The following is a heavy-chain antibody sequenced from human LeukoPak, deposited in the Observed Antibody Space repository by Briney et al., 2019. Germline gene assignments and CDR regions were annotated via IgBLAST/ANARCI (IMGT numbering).Heavy chain of an antibody. Sequence: PGGSLRLSCAASGFTFSSHAMSWVRQAPGKGLEWVSAISSSGGSTFYADSVKGRFTISRDNSKDTLSLQMNSLRAEDTAVYYCAKDIAQGYTFGSIEQDYWGQGTLVTVSS. J-gene: IGHJ4*02. CDR3: AKDIAQGYTFGSIEQDY. CDR1: GFTFSSHA. CDR2: ISSSGGST. V-gene: IGHV3-23*01. D-gene: IGHD5-18*01.